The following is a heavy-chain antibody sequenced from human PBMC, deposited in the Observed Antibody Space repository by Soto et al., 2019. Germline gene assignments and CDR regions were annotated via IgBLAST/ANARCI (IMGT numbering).Heavy chain of an antibody. CDR2: IKSKTDGGTT. J-gene: IGHJ5*02. Sequence: PGGSLRLSCAASGFTFSNAWMSWVRQAPGKGLEWVGRIKSKTDGGTTDYAAPVKGRFTISRDDSKNTLYLQMNSLKTEDTAVYYCTTDLHYGDYVWFDPWGQGTLVTVSS. V-gene: IGHV3-15*01. CDR3: TTDLHYGDYVWFDP. CDR1: GFTFSNAW. D-gene: IGHD4-17*01.